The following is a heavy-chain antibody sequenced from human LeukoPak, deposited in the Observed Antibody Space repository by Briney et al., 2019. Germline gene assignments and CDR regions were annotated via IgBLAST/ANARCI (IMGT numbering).Heavy chain of an antibody. Sequence: PGGSLRLSCAASGFTFSSYSMNWVRQAPGKGLESVSSISSSSSYIYYADSVKGRFTISRDNAKNSLYLQMNSLRAEDTAVYYCARVVISSGCLKSWGRGTLVTVSS. J-gene: IGHJ4*02. D-gene: IGHD6-19*01. CDR2: ISSSSSYI. V-gene: IGHV3-21*01. CDR1: GFTFSSYS. CDR3: ARVVISSGCLKS.